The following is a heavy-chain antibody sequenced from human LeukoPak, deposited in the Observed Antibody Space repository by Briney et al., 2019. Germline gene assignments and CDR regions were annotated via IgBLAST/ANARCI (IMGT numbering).Heavy chain of an antibody. CDR3: ARVRGDYVADFDY. V-gene: IGHV1-2*02. CDR2: INPNSGGT. J-gene: IGHJ4*02. Sequence: ASVKVSCKASGYTFTGYYMHWVRQAPGQGLEWMGWINPNSGGTNYAQKFQGRATMTRDTSISTAYMELSRLRSDDTAVYYCARVRGDYVADFDYWGQGTLVTVSS. CDR1: GYTFTGYY. D-gene: IGHD4-17*01.